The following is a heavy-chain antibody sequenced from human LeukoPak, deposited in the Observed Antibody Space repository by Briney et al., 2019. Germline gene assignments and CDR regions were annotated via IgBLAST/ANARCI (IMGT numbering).Heavy chain of an antibody. J-gene: IGHJ5*02. CDR3: ARGCYDSSGYYYFNWFDP. V-gene: IGHV4-38-2*02. D-gene: IGHD3-22*01. CDR2: IYHSGST. CDR1: GYSISSGYY. Sequence: PSETLSLTCTVSGYSISSGYYWGWIRQPPGKGLEWIGEIYHSGSTNYNPSLKSRVTISVDKSKNQFSLKLSSVTAADTAVYYCARGCYDSSGYYYFNWFDPWGQGTLVTVSS.